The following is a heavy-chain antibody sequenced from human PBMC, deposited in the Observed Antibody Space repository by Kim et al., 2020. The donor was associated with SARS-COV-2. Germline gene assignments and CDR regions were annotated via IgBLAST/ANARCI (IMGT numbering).Heavy chain of an antibody. CDR1: GYTFTSYA. CDR3: ARDLIFSGLDYGDTGNWFDP. CDR2: INTNTGNP. Sequence: ASVKVSCKASGYTFTSYAMNWVRQAPGQGLEWMGWINTNTGNPTYAQGFTGRFVFSLDTSVSTAYLQISSLKAEDTAVYYCARDLIFSGLDYGDTGNWFDPWGQGTLVTVSS. J-gene: IGHJ5*02. V-gene: IGHV7-4-1*02. D-gene: IGHD4-17*01.